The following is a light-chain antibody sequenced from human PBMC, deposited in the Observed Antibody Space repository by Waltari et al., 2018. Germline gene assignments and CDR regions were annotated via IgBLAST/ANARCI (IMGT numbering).Light chain of an antibody. J-gene: IGLJ3*02. CDR1: KLVYKS. Sequence: SYVLTQPPSVSVAPGETARITCGGDKLVYKSVHWYQQRPGQAPVLVISYDPDRPSGIPERFSGSKSGNTATLTIIRVEAWDAADYYCEVWDSSTDHSWVFGGGTRLTVL. CDR3: EVWDSSTDHSWV. V-gene: IGLV3-21*04. CDR2: YDP.